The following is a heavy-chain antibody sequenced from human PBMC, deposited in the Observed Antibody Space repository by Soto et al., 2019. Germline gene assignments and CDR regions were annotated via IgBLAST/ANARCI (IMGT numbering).Heavy chain of an antibody. CDR3: VRDRGVAPPVAGNTHYYYYMDV. J-gene: IGHJ6*03. CDR2: ISGFNGNT. V-gene: IGHV1-18*01. CDR1: GYSFTNYG. Sequence: QDQLVQSGAEVKKPGASVTVSCKASGYSFTNYGITWVRQAPGQGLEWMGWISGFNGNTHYAQKLQGRVTMTTDASTSTAYMELRSLRSDDTAVYYCVRDRGVAPPVAGNTHYYYYMDVWGKGTTVTVSS. D-gene: IGHD6-19*01.